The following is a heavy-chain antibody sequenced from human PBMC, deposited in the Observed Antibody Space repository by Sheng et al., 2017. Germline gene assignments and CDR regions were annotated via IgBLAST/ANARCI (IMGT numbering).Heavy chain of an antibody. CDR3: ARVPIKGGWYSYYFDY. CDR1: GGTFSSYA. V-gene: IGHV1-69*01. D-gene: IGHD6-19*01. CDR2: IIPIFGTA. J-gene: IGHJ4*02. Sequence: QVQLVQSGAEVKKPGSSVKVSCKASGGTFSSYAISWVRQAPGQGLEWMGGIIPIFGTANYAQKFQGRVTITADESTSTAYMELSSLRSEDTAVYYCARVPIKGGWYSYYFDYWGQGTLVTVSS.